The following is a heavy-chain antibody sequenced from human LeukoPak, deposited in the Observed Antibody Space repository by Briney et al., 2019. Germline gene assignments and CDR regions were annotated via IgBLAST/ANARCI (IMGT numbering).Heavy chain of an antibody. V-gene: IGHV4-59*08. CDR1: GGSISSYY. CDR2: IYYSGST. CDR3: ARLYSGYDFDY. Sequence: SETLSLTCTVSGGSISSYYWSWIRQPPGKGLEWIGYIYYSGSTNYNPSLKSRVTISVDTSKNQFSLKLSSVTAADTAVYYCARLYSGYDFDYWGQGTLVTVSS. J-gene: IGHJ4*02. D-gene: IGHD5-12*01.